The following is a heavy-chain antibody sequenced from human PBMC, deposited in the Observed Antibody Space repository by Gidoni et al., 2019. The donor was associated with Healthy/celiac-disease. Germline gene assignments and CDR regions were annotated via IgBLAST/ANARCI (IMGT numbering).Heavy chain of an antibody. J-gene: IGHJ4*02. CDR3: ARDSDYDSSGYRAQVFDY. V-gene: IGHV4-59*01. CDR1: GGSISSYY. Sequence: QVQLQESGPGLVKPSETLSLTCTVSGGSISSYYWSWIRQPPGKGLEWIVYIYYSVSTNYNPSLKSRVTISVDTSKNQFSLKLSSVTAADTAVYYCARDSDYDSSGYRAQVFDYWGQGTLVTVSS. D-gene: IGHD3-22*01. CDR2: IYYSVST.